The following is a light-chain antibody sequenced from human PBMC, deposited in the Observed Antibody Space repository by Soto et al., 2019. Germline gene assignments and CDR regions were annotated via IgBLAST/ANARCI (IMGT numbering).Light chain of an antibody. Sequence: EIVRTQSPPTLSVSPVERATLSCRASQSVSSYLAWYQQKPGQAPRLLIYGASSRATGIPDRFSGSGSGTEFTLTISSLQSEDFAVYYCQQYKNWPPITFGQGTRLEIK. CDR2: GAS. CDR3: QQYKNWPPIT. V-gene: IGKV3D-15*01. J-gene: IGKJ5*01. CDR1: QSVSSY.